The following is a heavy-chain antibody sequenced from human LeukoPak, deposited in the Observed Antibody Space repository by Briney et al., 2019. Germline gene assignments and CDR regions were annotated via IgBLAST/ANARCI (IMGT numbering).Heavy chain of an antibody. J-gene: IGHJ4*02. Sequence: GGSLRLSCAASGFTFSNYGMHWVRQAPGKGLEWVAVIWFDGTNKYYADSVRGRFTISRDNSKNTLYLQMSSLRAEDTAVHYCARDRGVAAHLDYWGQGTLVTVSS. D-gene: IGHD5-12*01. CDR2: IWFDGTNK. CDR1: GFTFSNYG. CDR3: ARDRGVAAHLDY. V-gene: IGHV3-33*01.